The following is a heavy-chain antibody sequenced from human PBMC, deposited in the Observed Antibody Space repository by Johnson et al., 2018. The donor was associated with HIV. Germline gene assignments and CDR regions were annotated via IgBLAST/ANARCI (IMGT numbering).Heavy chain of an antibody. CDR3: AKDRSGGSSFPDAFDM. CDR1: GFTFSSYG. CDR2: ISYDGSYK. D-gene: IGHD1-26*01. V-gene: IGHV3-30*18. Sequence: QVQLVESGGGVVQPGRSLRLSCAASGFTFSSYGMHWVRQAPGKGLAWVAVISYDGSYKFYADSVKGRFTISRDNPKNTLNLQMNRLRAEDTAVYYCAKDRSGGSSFPDAFDMWGQGTLVTVSS. J-gene: IGHJ3*02.